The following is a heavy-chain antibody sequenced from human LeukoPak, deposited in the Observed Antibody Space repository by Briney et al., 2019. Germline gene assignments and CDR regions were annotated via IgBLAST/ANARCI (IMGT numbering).Heavy chain of an antibody. D-gene: IGHD1-1*01. J-gene: IGHJ6*03. CDR1: GFTFNIYS. Sequence: GGSLRLSCAASGFTFNIYSMNWVRQAPGKGLEWVSSISSSSDYIYYADSVKGRFTISRDNAKNSLYLQMNSLRAEDTAVYYCTRHEGHNWGNDYYMDVWGKGTTVTVSS. CDR3: TRHEGHNWGNDYYMDV. CDR2: ISSSSDYI. V-gene: IGHV3-21*01.